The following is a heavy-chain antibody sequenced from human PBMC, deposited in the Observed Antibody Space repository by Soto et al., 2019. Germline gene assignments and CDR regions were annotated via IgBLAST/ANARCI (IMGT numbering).Heavy chain of an antibody. J-gene: IGHJ6*02. Sequence: ASVKVSCKASGYTSTNYGITWVRQAPGQGLEWMGWISAYNGDTNYAQNLQGRVTLTTDTSTNTAYMELRSLRSDDTAVYYCAREGPRPYYYYGLDVWGQGTTVTVSS. CDR2: ISAYNGDT. V-gene: IGHV1-18*01. CDR1: GYTSTNYG. CDR3: AREGPRPYYYYGLDV.